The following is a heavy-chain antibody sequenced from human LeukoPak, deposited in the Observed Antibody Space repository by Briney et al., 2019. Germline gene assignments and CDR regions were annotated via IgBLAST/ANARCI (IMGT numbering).Heavy chain of an antibody. J-gene: IGHJ4*02. CDR2: ISTSSWTI. Sequence: GGSLRLSCAASGLTFIDYTMNWVRQAPGKGLEWVSYISTSSWTIYYADSVKGRFTISRDNAKNSLYLQMNSLRAEDTAVYYCARVWAVCSSGGSCYSGDPGNIDYWGQGTLVTVSS. D-gene: IGHD2-15*01. V-gene: IGHV3-48*01. CDR1: GLTFIDYT. CDR3: ARVWAVCSSGGSCYSGDPGNIDY.